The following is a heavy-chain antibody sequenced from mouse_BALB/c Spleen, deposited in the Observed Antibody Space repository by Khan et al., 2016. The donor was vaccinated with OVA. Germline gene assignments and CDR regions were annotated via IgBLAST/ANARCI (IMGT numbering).Heavy chain of an antibody. D-gene: IGHD2-1*01. J-gene: IGHJ3*01. V-gene: IGHV1S81*02. CDR1: GYTFTSYY. CDR3: TRSGYGTFAY. Sequence: QVQLKESGAELVKPGASVRLSCKASGYTFTSYYLYWVKQRPGQGLEWIGDINPSNGGTNFNEKFKSKATLTVDKSSSTPYMQLSSLTSEDSAVYYCTRSGYGTFAYWGQGTLVTVSA. CDR2: INPSNGGT.